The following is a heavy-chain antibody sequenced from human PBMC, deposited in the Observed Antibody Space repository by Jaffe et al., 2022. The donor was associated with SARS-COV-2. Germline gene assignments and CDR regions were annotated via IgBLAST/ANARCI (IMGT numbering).Heavy chain of an antibody. J-gene: IGHJ3*02. CDR2: IYTSGST. CDR1: GGSISSGSYY. CDR3: ARVGGYCTNGVCYSALEPAFDI. Sequence: QVQLQESGPGLVKPSQTLSLTCTVSGGSISSGSYYWSWIRQPAGKGLEWIGRIYTSGSTNYNPSLKSRVTISVDTSKNQFSLKLSSVTAADTAVYYCARVGGYCTNGVCYSALEPAFDIWGQGTMVTVSS. D-gene: IGHD2-8*01. V-gene: IGHV4-61*02.